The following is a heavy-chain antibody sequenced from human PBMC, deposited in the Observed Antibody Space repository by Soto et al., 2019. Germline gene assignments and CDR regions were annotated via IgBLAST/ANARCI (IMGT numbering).Heavy chain of an antibody. Sequence: EVQLLESGGGLVQPGGSLRLSCAASGFTFSSYSMNWVRQAPGKGLEWVASVGGGGDNTFYADSVKGRFTISRDDSQNTLYLQMNSLRAEDTAVYFCAKRDSGSGWSPPLINYWGQGTLVTVSS. D-gene: IGHD3-10*01. V-gene: IGHV3-23*01. CDR3: AKRDSGSGWSPPLINY. CDR2: VGGGGDNT. J-gene: IGHJ4*02. CDR1: GFTFSSYS.